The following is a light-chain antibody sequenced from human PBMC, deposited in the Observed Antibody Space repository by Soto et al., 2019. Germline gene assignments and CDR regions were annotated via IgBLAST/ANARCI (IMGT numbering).Light chain of an antibody. J-gene: IGLJ3*02. CDR2: NNN. Sequence: QSVLTQPPSASGTPGQRVTISCSGSSSNIGSYNVNWYQQVPGTAPKLLIYNNNQRPSGVPDRFSGSKSGTSASLGISGLQSEDEADYYCAAWVASLKERVFGGGTKLTVL. CDR1: SSNIGSYN. V-gene: IGLV1-44*01. CDR3: AAWVASLKERV.